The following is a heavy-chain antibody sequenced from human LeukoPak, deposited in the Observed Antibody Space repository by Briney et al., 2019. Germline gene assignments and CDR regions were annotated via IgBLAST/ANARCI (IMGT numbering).Heavy chain of an antibody. D-gene: IGHD2-15*01. CDR3: AREGRGGYFDY. J-gene: IGHJ4*02. Sequence: KSSETLSLTCTLSGGSLSRYYWSWIRQPPGKGLEWIGYIYYSGSTNYNPSLKSRVTISVDTSKNQFSLKLSSVTAADTAVYYCAREGRGGYFDYWGQGTLVTVSS. CDR2: IYYSGST. V-gene: IGHV4-59*01. CDR1: GGSLSRYY.